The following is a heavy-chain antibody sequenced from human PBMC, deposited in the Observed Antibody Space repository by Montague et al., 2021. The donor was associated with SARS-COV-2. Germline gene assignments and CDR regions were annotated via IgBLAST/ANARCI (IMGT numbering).Heavy chain of an antibody. V-gene: IGHV4-31*03. CDR3: ARAFVVVIAIDAFDI. CDR1: GGSISSGGYY. Sequence: TLSLTCTVSGGSISSGGYYWSWIRQHPGKGLEWIGYIYYSGSTYYNPSLKSRVTISVDTSKNQFSLKLSSVTAADMAVYYCARAFVVVIAIDAFDIWGQGTMVTVSS. CDR2: IYYSGST. J-gene: IGHJ3*02. D-gene: IGHD2-21*01.